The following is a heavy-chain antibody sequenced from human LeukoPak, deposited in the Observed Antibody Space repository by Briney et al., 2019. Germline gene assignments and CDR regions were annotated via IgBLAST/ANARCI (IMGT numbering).Heavy chain of an antibody. D-gene: IGHD3-10*01. CDR1: GFTFSSYA. CDR2: ISGSGGST. Sequence: PGGSLRLSCAASGFTFSSYAMSWVRQAPGKGLEWVSAISGSGGSTYYADSVKGRFTISRDNSKNTLYLQMSSLRAEDTAVYYCANARITMVRGVIENFDYWGQGTLVTVSS. CDR3: ANARITMVRGVIENFDY. V-gene: IGHV3-23*01. J-gene: IGHJ4*02.